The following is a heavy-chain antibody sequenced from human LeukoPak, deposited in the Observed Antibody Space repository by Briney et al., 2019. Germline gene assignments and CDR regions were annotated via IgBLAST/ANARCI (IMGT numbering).Heavy chain of an antibody. CDR2: IIPILGIA. CDR3: AARPTSEAVAPSDF. V-gene: IGHV1-69*04. CDR1: GGTFSSYA. Sequence: SVKVSCKASGGTFSSYAISWVRQAPGQGLEWMGRIIPILGIANYAQKFQGRVTITADKSTSTAYMELSSLRSEDTATYYCAARPTSEAVAPSDFWGQGTLVTVSP. D-gene: IGHD6-19*01. J-gene: IGHJ4*02.